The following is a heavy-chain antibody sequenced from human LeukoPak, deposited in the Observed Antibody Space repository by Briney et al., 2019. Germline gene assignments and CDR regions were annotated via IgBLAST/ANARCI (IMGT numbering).Heavy chain of an antibody. V-gene: IGHV3-7*01. CDR1: GFTFSSYE. D-gene: IGHD3-10*01. CDR2: IKGDGTEK. J-gene: IGHJ4*02. CDR3: SRLSAMLRGPEAFYYFEY. Sequence: GGSLRLSCAASGFTFSSYEMNWVRQAPGRGLEWVANIKGDGTEKYYVDSVKGRFTISRDNAKNSLFLHMNNVRDEDTAVYYCSRLSAMLRGPEAFYYFEYWGQGALVTVSS.